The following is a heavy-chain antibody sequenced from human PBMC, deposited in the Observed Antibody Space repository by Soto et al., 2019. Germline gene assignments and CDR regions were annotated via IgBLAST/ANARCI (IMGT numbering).Heavy chain of an antibody. CDR3: ATRFQH. V-gene: IGHV4-61*01. CDR2: IYYRGSA. Sequence: QVQLQGSGPGLVKPSETLSLTCTVSGGSVSSTNYYWSWIRQPPGKGLEWIGYIYYRGSANYNPSLKSRVTISLDTSKNQFSLKLSSVTAADTAVYYCATRFQHWGQGTLVTVSS. J-gene: IGHJ1*01. CDR1: GGSVSSTNYY.